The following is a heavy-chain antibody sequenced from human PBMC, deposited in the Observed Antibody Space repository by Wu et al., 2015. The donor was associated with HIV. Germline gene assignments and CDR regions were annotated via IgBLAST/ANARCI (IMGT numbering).Heavy chain of an antibody. Sequence: QVQLVQSGIEVKKSGASVKVSCKASGYNFNGFGIIWVRQAPGRGLEWMGWISDYERNIHYGQKFRGRLTLTADTVTSTAFMDLRNLRSDDTAIYFCARGRYSSNTGFFDFWGQGTLVTVSS. CDR1: GYNFNGFG. V-gene: IGHV1-18*01. D-gene: IGHD3-9*01. CDR2: ISDYERNI. CDR3: ARGRYSSNTGFFDF. J-gene: IGHJ4*02.